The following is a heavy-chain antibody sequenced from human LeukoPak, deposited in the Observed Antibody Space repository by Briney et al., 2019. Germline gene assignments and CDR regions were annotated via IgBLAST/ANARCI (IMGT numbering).Heavy chain of an antibody. CDR1: GGSFSGYY. CDR3: ARGLTGYSSGY. V-gene: IGHV4-34*01. Sequence: SDTLSLTCAVYGGSFSGYYWSWIRHPPGKGLEWIGEINHSGSTNYNPSLKSRVTISVDTSKNQFSLKLSSVTAADTAVYYCARGLTGYSSGYWGQGTLVTVSS. CDR2: INHSGST. J-gene: IGHJ4*02. D-gene: IGHD6-19*01.